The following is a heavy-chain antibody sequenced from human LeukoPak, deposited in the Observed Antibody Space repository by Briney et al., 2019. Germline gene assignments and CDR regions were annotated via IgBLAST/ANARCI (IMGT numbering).Heavy chain of an antibody. J-gene: IGHJ5*02. CDR3: VRETALLMVYEAFDP. Sequence: GGSLRLTCAASGFTFIDYYMSWIRQAPGKGLEWVAYIGTSGNATYYADSVRGRFTISRDNAKSSLYLQLNSLRVEDTAVYYCVRETALLMVYEAFDPWGQGTLVTVSS. V-gene: IGHV3-11*01. CDR2: IGTSGNAT. D-gene: IGHD2-21*02. CDR1: GFTFIDYY.